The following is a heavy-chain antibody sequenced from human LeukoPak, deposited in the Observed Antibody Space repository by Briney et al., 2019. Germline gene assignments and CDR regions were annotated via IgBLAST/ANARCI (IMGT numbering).Heavy chain of an antibody. CDR1: GFTFSSYA. Sequence: GGSLRLSCAASGFTFSSYAMHWVRQAPGEGLEWVAVISYDGSNKYYADSVKGRFTISRDNSKNTLYLQMNSLRAEETAVYYCAKVLENYYDSSPLDYWGQGTLVTVSS. J-gene: IGHJ4*02. CDR3: AKVLENYYDSSPLDY. CDR2: ISYDGSNK. D-gene: IGHD3-22*01. V-gene: IGHV3-30*04.